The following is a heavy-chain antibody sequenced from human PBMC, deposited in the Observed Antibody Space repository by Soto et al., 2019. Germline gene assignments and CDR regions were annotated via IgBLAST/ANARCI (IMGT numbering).Heavy chain of an antibody. CDR1: GFTVSSNY. CDR3: ARAPSRLDGSLDAFDI. Sequence: GGSLRLSCAASGFTVSSNYMSLVRQAPGKGLEWVSVIYSGGSTYYADSVKGRFTISRDNSKNTLYLQMNSLRAEDTAVYYCARAPSRLDGSLDAFDIWGQGTMVTVSS. V-gene: IGHV3-66*01. D-gene: IGHD6-19*01. J-gene: IGHJ3*02. CDR2: IYSGGST.